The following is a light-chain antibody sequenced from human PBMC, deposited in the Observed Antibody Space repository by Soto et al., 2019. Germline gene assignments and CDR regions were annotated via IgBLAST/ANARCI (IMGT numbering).Light chain of an antibody. CDR3: QTWGTGIRV. Sequence: QSVLTQSPSASASLGASVKLTCALSSGHSNYAIAWHQQQPEKGPRFLMRLNSDGSHNKGDGIPDRFSGSSSGAERYLTISRLQSEDEGDYYCQTWGTGIRVFGGGTKLTVL. CDR2: LNSDGSH. V-gene: IGLV4-69*01. CDR1: SGHSNYA. J-gene: IGLJ2*01.